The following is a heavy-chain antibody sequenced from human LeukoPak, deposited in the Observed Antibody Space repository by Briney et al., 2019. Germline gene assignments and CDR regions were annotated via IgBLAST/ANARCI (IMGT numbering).Heavy chain of an antibody. Sequence: SETLSLTCAVYGGSFSGYYWSWIRQPPGKGLEWIGEINHSGSTNYNPSLKSRVTISVDTSKNQFSLKLSSVTAADTAVYYCAREKYGYRSYYYYYMDVWGKGTTVTVSS. CDR1: GGSFSGYY. V-gene: IGHV4-34*01. J-gene: IGHJ6*03. D-gene: IGHD5-18*01. CDR3: AREKYGYRSYYYYYMDV. CDR2: INHSGST.